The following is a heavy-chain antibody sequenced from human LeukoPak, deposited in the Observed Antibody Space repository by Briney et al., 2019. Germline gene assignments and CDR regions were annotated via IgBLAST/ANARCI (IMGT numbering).Heavy chain of an antibody. CDR2: ISYDGSNK. J-gene: IGHJ4*02. CDR3: AREGGERTYDY. V-gene: IGHV3-30*04. Sequence: PGRPLRLSCAASGFTFSSYAMHWVRQAPGKGLEWVAVISYDGSNKYYADSVKGRFTISRDNSKNTLYLQMNSLRAEDTAVYYCAREGGERTYDYWGQGTLVTVSS. CDR1: GFTFSSYA. D-gene: IGHD3-10*01.